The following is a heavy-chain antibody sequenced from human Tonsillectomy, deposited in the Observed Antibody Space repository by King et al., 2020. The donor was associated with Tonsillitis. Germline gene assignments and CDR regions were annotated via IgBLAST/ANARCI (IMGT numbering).Heavy chain of an antibody. J-gene: IGHJ3*02. D-gene: IGHD6-19*01. CDR2: IYAGNGNT. CDR1: GYTFTSYA. CDR3: ARTLGYSSAWEI. Sequence: QLVQSGAEVKKPGASVKVSCRASGYTFTSYAVHWVRQAPGQSLEWMGWIYAGNGNTKYSQKLQGRATITMDTPASAAYMDLSSLRSEGTAVYYCARTLGYSSAWEIWGQGTMVTVSS. V-gene: IGHV1-3*01.